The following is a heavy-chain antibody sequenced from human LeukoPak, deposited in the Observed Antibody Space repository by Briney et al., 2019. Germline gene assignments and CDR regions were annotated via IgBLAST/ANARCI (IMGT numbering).Heavy chain of an antibody. Sequence: SETLSLTCTVSGGSLSSYYWSWIRQPPGKGLEWIGYIYYSGSTNYNPSLKSRVTISVDTSKNQFSLKLSSVTAADTAVYYCAREGFGTIFGVVIYAFDIWGQGTMVTVSS. J-gene: IGHJ3*02. CDR2: IYYSGST. D-gene: IGHD3-3*01. CDR3: AREGFGTIFGVVIYAFDI. CDR1: GGSLSSYY. V-gene: IGHV4-59*01.